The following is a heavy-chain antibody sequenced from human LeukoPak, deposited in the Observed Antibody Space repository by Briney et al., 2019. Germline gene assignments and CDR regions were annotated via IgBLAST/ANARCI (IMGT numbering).Heavy chain of an antibody. CDR1: GGTFGSHT. V-gene: IGHV1-69*02. D-gene: IGHD3-22*01. Sequence: GASVKVPCNASGGTFGSHTISWVRQAPGQGLEWVGRVIPVLGMATHAQSFQGRVTITADKSTSTAYMELSSLRSEDTAVYYCASLYYDNSGYFSWLDPWGQGTLVTVSS. J-gene: IGHJ5*02. CDR2: VIPVLGMA. CDR3: ASLYYDNSGYFSWLDP.